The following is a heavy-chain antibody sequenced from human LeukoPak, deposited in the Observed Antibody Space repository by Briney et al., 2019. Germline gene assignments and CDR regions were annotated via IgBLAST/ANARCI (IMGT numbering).Heavy chain of an antibody. J-gene: IGHJ4*02. D-gene: IGHD3-22*01. CDR1: RYTLTSYG. V-gene: IGHV1-18*01. Sequence: RASVKVSCKASRYTLTSYGISWVRQAPGQGLEWMGWISAYNGNTNYAQKLQGRVTMTTDTSTSTAYMVLRSLRSDDTAVYYCARDHSYYDSSGYYSPFDYWGQGTLVTVSS. CDR3: ARDHSYYDSSGYYSPFDY. CDR2: ISAYNGNT.